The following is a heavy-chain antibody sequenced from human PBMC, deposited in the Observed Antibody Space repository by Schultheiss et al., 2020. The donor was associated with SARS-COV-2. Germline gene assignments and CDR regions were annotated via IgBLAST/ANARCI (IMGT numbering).Heavy chain of an antibody. D-gene: IGHD1-26*01. J-gene: IGHJ4*02. Sequence: SETLSLTCTVSGGSIISHYWSWVRQPPGKGLEWIGYINYSGSTTYNPSLKSRVTISVDTSKNQFSLKLSSVTAADTAVYYCAREQGAGYFDYWGQGTLVTVSS. CDR1: GGSIISHY. CDR3: AREQGAGYFDY. CDR2: INYSGST. V-gene: IGHV4-59*11.